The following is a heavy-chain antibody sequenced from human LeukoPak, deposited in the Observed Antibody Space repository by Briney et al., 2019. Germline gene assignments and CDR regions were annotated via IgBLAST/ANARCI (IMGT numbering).Heavy chain of an antibody. CDR3: ARDPQRDSSGYYLSWYFDL. CDR2: IYTSGST. Sequence: SETLSLTCTVSGGSISSYYWSWIRQPAGKGLEWIGRIYTSGSTNYNPSLKSQVTMSVDTSKNQFSLKLSSVTAADTAVYYCARDPQRDSSGYYLSWYFDLWGRGTLVTVSS. CDR1: GGSISSYY. J-gene: IGHJ2*01. V-gene: IGHV4-4*07. D-gene: IGHD3-22*01.